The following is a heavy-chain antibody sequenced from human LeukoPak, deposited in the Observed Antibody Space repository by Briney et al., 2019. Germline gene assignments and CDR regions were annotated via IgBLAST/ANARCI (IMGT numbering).Heavy chain of an antibody. J-gene: IGHJ6*02. CDR3: ARDQYCSGGSCYPYYYYGMDV. Sequence: PEGSLRLSCAASGFTFSSYSMNWVRQAPGKGLEWVSSISSSSYIYYADSVKGRFTISRDNAKNSLYLQTNSLRAEDTAVYYCARDQYCSGGSCYPYYYYGMDVWGQGTTVTVSS. CDR2: ISSSSYI. CDR1: GFTFSSYS. V-gene: IGHV3-21*01. D-gene: IGHD2-15*01.